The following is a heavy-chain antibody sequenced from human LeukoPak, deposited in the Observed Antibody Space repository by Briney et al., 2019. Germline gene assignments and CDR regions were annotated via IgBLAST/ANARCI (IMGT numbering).Heavy chain of an antibody. D-gene: IGHD2-15*01. V-gene: IGHV4-39*01. CDR2: IYYSGST. Sequence: SETLSLTCTVSGGSIRSSSYYWRWIPQPPGKGLEWIGSIYYSGSTYYNPSLKSRVTISVDTSKNQFSLKLSSVTAADTAVYYCARLGVGAFDIWGQGTMVTVSS. CDR3: ARLGVGAFDI. CDR1: GGSIRSSSYY. J-gene: IGHJ3*02.